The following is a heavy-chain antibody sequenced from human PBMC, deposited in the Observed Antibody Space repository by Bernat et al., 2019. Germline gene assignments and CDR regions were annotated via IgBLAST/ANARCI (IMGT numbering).Heavy chain of an antibody. D-gene: IGHD6-19*01. Sequence: EVQLVESGGVLVQPGGSLRLSCAASGFTFSKYDMHWVRQATGKGLEWVSSIGTAGDTYYPGSVKGRFTISRDNARTSLYLQMNSLRGEDTGVYYCAILKSRDWHYYYSGMDVWGQGTTVTVSS. CDR2: IGTAGDT. J-gene: IGHJ6*02. V-gene: IGHV3-13*04. CDR3: AILKSRDWHYYYSGMDV. CDR1: GFTFSKYD.